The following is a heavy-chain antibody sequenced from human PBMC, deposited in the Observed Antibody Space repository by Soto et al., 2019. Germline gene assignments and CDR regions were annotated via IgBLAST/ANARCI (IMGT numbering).Heavy chain of an antibody. CDR3: ARVLRDYGDYGLDY. J-gene: IGHJ4*02. CDR2: INHSGST. Sequence: QVQLQQWGAGLLKPSETLSLTCAVYGGSFSGYYWSWIRQPPGKGLEWIGEINHSGSTNYNPSLKSRVTISVDTSKNKFSLKLSSVTAADTAVYYCARVLRDYGDYGLDYWGQGTLVTVSS. D-gene: IGHD4-17*01. V-gene: IGHV4-34*01. CDR1: GGSFSGYY.